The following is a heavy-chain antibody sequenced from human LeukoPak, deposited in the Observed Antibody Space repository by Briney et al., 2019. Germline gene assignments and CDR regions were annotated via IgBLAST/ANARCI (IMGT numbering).Heavy chain of an antibody. V-gene: IGHV3-30*04. J-gene: IGHJ3*02. CDR2: ISYDGSNK. D-gene: IGHD6-13*01. Sequence: GGSLRLSCAASGFTFSSYAMHWVRQAPGKGLEWVAVISYDGSNKYYADSVKGRFTISRDNSKNTLYQQMNSLRAEDTAVYYCASDSRKQQLSGRAFDIWGQGTMVTVSS. CDR1: GFTFSSYA. CDR3: ASDSRKQQLSGRAFDI.